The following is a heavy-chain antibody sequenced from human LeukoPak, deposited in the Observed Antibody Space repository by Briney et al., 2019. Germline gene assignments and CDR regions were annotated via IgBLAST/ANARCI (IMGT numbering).Heavy chain of an antibody. CDR2: INAANGHT. CDR3: ARGRGPPNTNRDFYYYYYMDV. Sequence: ASVKVSCKTSGYTFTNYAIHWVRQAPGQRFEWMGWINAANGHTKYSQEFQGRITITRDTSATTAYMELSNLRSEDKALYYCARGRGPPNTNRDFYYYYYMDVWGTGTTVTISS. CDR1: GYTFTNYA. V-gene: IGHV1-3*03. J-gene: IGHJ6*03. D-gene: IGHD3-10*01.